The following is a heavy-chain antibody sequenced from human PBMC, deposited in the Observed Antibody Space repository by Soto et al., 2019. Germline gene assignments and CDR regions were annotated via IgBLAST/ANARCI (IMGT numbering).Heavy chain of an antibody. CDR2: TYYRSKWYI. V-gene: IGHV6-1*01. D-gene: IGHD5-18*01. Sequence: SQTLSLTCDISGDSVSSNSAAWNWIRQTPSRGLEWLGRTYYRSKWYINYAVSVKSRITVNPDTSKNQFSLQLNSVTPEDTAVYYCARDLRGYSYGRGYYYYGMDVWGQGTTVTVSS. CDR3: ARDLRGYSYGRGYYYYGMDV. J-gene: IGHJ6*02. CDR1: GDSVSSNSAA.